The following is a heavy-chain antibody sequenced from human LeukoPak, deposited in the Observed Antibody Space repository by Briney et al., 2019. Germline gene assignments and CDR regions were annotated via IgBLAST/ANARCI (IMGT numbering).Heavy chain of an antibody. CDR2: IRSKAYRGTT. V-gene: IGHV3-49*04. D-gene: IGHD5-18*01. J-gene: IGHJ6*02. CDR1: GFNFGDHA. Sequence: GGSLRLSCTTSGFNFGDHAMTWVRQAPGKGLEWVGFIRSKAYRGTTEYAASVKGRFTISRDDSKSVVYLQMNSLRSEDTAVYYCSRGPIQLWVHNGVDVWGQGTTITVSS. CDR3: SRGPIQLWVHNGVDV.